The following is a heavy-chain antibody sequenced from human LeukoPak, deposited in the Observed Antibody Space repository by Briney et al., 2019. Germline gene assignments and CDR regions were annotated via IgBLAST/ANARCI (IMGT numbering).Heavy chain of an antibody. V-gene: IGHV4-30-4*01. CDR2: IYYSGST. CDR1: GVSISSGDYY. Sequence: SETLSLTCTVSGVSISSGDYYWSWIRQPPGKGLEWIGYIYYSGSTYYNPSLKSRVTISVDTSKNQFSLKLSSVTAADTAVYYCARGIAAAGTTSSYYFDYWGQGTLVTVSS. CDR3: ARGIAAAGTTSSYYFDY. J-gene: IGHJ4*02. D-gene: IGHD6-13*01.